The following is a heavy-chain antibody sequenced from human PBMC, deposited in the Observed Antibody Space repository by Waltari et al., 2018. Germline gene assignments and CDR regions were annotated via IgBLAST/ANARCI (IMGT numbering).Heavy chain of an antibody. D-gene: IGHD4-17*01. V-gene: IGHV4-34*01. CDR2: INHSGST. CDR3: ARGRPVTTYLSWFDP. Sequence: QVQLQQWGAGLLKPSETLSLTCAVYGGSFSGYYWSWIRQPPGKGREWIGEINHSGSTNYNPSLKSRVTISVDTSKNQFSLKLSSVTAADTAVYYCARGRPVTTYLSWFDPWGQGTMVTVSS. J-gene: IGHJ5*02. CDR1: GGSFSGYY.